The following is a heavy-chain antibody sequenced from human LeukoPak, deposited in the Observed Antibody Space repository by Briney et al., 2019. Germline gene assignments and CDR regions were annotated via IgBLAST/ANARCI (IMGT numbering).Heavy chain of an antibody. CDR3: ARDSGNYFRYFDY. J-gene: IGHJ4*02. D-gene: IGHD1-26*01. CDR1: GFTFSSYA. V-gene: IGHV3-48*01. CDR2: ISSGSSAI. Sequence: GGSLRLSCAASGFTFSSYAMSWVRQAPGKGLEWVSYISSGSSAIYYADSVKGRFTISRDNAKNSLYLQMNSLRAEDTAVYYCARDSGNYFRYFDYWGQGTLVTVSS.